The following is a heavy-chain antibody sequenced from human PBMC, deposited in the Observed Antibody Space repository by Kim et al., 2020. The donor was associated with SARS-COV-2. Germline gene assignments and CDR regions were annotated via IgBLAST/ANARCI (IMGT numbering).Heavy chain of an antibody. CDR3: AREVFLAAAGTSYYGMDV. CDR1: GGSISSGSHY. J-gene: IGHJ6*02. D-gene: IGHD6-13*01. Sequence: SETLSLTCTVSGGSISSGSHYWSWIRQPAGKGLEWIGRIYTSGSTNYNPSLKSRVTISVDTSKNQFSLKLSSVTAADTAVYYCAREVFLAAAGTSYYGMDVWGQGTTVTVSS. V-gene: IGHV4-61*02. CDR2: IYTSGST.